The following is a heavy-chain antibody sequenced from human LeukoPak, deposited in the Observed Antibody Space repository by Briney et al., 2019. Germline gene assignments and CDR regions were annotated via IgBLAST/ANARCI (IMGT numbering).Heavy chain of an antibody. D-gene: IGHD5-24*01. Sequence: SETLSLTCTVSGGSISNYWSWIRQPPGKGLEWIGYIYYSGSTYYNPSLKSRLTISLDSSKNQFSLKLSSVTAADTAVYYCASQGRWLQSLDYWGQGTLVTVSS. CDR2: IYYSGST. J-gene: IGHJ4*02. V-gene: IGHV4-30-4*01. CDR3: ASQGRWLQSLDY. CDR1: GGSISNY.